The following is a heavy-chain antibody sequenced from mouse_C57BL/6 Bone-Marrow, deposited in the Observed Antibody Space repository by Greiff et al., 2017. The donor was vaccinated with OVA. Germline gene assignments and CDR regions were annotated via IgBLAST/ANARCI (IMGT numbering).Heavy chain of an antibody. CDR2: IYPGDGDT. D-gene: IGHD2-4*01. Sequence: QVQLKQSGPELVKPGASVKISCKASGYAFSSSWMNWVKQRPGKGLEWIGRIYPGDGDTNYNGKFKGKATLTADKSSSTAYMQLSSLTSEDSAVYFCARRYDYDSYYAMDYWGQGTSVTVSS. CDR3: ARRYDYDSYYAMDY. V-gene: IGHV1-82*01. J-gene: IGHJ4*01. CDR1: GYAFSSSW.